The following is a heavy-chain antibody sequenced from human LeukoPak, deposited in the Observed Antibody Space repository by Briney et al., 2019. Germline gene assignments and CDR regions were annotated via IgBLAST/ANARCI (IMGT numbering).Heavy chain of an antibody. CDR3: TRHEYYYDSSGYYGGDY. CDR2: IKSKTDGGTT. CDR1: GFTFSNAW. Sequence: GGSLRLSCAASGFTFSNAWMSWVRQAPGKGLEWVGRIKSKTDGGTTDYAAPVKGRFTISRDDSKNTAYLQMNSLKTEDTAVYYCTRHEYYYDSSGYYGGDYWGQGTLVTVSS. V-gene: IGHV3-15*01. D-gene: IGHD3-22*01. J-gene: IGHJ4*02.